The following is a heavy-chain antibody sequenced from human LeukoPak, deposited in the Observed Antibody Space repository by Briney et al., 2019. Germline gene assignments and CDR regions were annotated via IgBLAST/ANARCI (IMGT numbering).Heavy chain of an antibody. CDR1: GFTFSSYS. D-gene: IGHD3-3*01. CDR2: ISSSSSYI. CDR3: ARVSPGDFGVVRVDYYFDY. V-gene: IGHV3-21*01. Sequence: GGSLRLSCAASGFTFSSYSMNWVRQAPGKGLEWVSSISSSSSYIYYADSVKGRFTISRDNAKNSLYLQMNSLRAEDTAVYYCARVSPGDFGVVRVDYYFDYWGQGTLVTVSS. J-gene: IGHJ4*02.